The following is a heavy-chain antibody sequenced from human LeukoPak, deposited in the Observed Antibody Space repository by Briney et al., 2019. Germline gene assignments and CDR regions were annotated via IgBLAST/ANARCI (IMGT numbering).Heavy chain of an antibody. J-gene: IGHJ4*02. CDR1: GDTVSSNSAA. Sequence: SQTLSLTCAISGDTVSSNSAAWNWIRQSPSRGLEWLGRTYFRSKWYNDYAESVKGRISINPDTSKNQFSLQLNSVNPEDTAVYYCANFYLDNWSQESLVTVSS. V-gene: IGHV6-1*01. CDR3: ANFYLDN. CDR2: TYFRSKWYN. D-gene: IGHD2/OR15-2a*01.